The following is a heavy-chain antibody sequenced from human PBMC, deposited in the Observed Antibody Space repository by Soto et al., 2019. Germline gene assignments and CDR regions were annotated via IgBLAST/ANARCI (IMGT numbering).Heavy chain of an antibody. Sequence: SETLSLTCTVSGGSISSYYCSWIRQPPGKGLEWIGYIYYSGSTNYNPSLKSRVTISVDTSKNQFSLKLSSVTAADTAVYYCARTYYDFWSGYWGSISWFDPWGQGTLVTVSS. CDR2: IYYSGST. D-gene: IGHD3-3*01. CDR3: ARTYYDFWSGYWGSISWFDP. CDR1: GGSISSYY. J-gene: IGHJ5*02. V-gene: IGHV4-59*08.